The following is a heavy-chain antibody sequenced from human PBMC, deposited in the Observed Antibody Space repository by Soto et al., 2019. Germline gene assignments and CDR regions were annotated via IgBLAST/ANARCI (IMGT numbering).Heavy chain of an antibody. Sequence: QPGGSLSLSCAASGFTFSSYAMSWVRQAPGKGLEWVSAISGSGGNTYYADSVKGRFTISRDNSKNTLYLQMNSLRAEDTAVYYCAKGPQVVRFLESAISWGQGTLVTVSS. CDR1: GFTFSSYA. J-gene: IGHJ5*02. D-gene: IGHD3-3*01. CDR3: AKGPQVVRFLESAIS. V-gene: IGHV3-23*01. CDR2: ISGSGGNT.